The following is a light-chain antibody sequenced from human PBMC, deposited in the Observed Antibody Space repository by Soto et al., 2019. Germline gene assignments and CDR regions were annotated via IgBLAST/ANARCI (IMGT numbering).Light chain of an antibody. CDR3: SSYTTSSTQV. J-gene: IGLJ2*01. CDR1: SSDVGYYNY. CDR2: EVS. Sequence: QSVLTQPASVSGSPGQSITISCTGTSSDVGYYNYVSWYQHHPGKAPKLIIYEVSNRPSGVSNRFSGSKSGNTASLTISGLQAEDEADYYCSSYTTSSTQVFGGGTKLTVL. V-gene: IGLV2-14*01.